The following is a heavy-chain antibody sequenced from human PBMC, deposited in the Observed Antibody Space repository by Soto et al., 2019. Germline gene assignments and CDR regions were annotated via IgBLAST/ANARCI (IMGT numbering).Heavy chain of an antibody. D-gene: IGHD4-17*01. CDR3: ARDWGTTTVSLNWFDP. V-gene: IGHV1-3*01. J-gene: IGHJ5*02. CDR2: INAGNGNT. Sequence: GASVKVSCKASGCTFTSYAMHWVRQAPGQRLEWMGWINAGNGNTKYSQKFQGRVTITRDTSASTAYMELSSLRSEDTAVYYCARDWGTTTVSLNWFDPWGQGTLVTVS. CDR1: GCTFTSYA.